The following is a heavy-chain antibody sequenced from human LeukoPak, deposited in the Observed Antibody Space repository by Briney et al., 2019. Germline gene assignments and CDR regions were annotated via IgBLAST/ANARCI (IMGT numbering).Heavy chain of an antibody. D-gene: IGHD3-22*01. Sequence: TSETLSLTCAVYGGSFSGYYWSWIRQPPGKGLEWIGEINHSGSINYNPSLKSRVTISLDTSRNQFSLKLNSVTAADTAVYYCAKSNGYGLIDIWGQGTMVTVSS. CDR1: GGSFSGYY. J-gene: IGHJ3*02. V-gene: IGHV4-34*01. CDR3: AKSNGYGLIDI. CDR2: INHSGSI.